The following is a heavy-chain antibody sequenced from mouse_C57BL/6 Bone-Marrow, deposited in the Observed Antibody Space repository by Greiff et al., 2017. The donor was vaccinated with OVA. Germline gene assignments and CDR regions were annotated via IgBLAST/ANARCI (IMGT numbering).Heavy chain of an antibody. CDR3: AILDYYGSSYVPYWYFDV. Sequence: QVQLQQPGAELVRPGTSVKLSCKASGYTFTSYWMHWVKQRPGQGLEWIGVIDPSDSYTNYNQKFKGKATLTVDTSSSTAYMQLSSLTSEDSAVYYCAILDYYGSSYVPYWYFDVWGTGTAVTVSS. D-gene: IGHD1-1*01. J-gene: IGHJ1*03. V-gene: IGHV1-59*01. CDR2: IDPSDSYT. CDR1: GYTFTSYW.